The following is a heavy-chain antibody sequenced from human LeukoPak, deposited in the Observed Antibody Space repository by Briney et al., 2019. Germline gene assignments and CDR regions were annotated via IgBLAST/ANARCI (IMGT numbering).Heavy chain of an antibody. CDR1: GFTFSSYA. J-gene: IGHJ4*02. Sequence: GGSLRLSCAASGFTFSSYAMSCVRQAPGKGLEWVSAISGSGGSTYYADSVKGRFTISRDNSKNTLYLQMNSLRAEDTAVYYCAKPMIVVVITKALDYWGQGTLVTVSS. D-gene: IGHD3-22*01. CDR3: AKPMIVVVITKALDY. CDR2: ISGSGGST. V-gene: IGHV3-23*01.